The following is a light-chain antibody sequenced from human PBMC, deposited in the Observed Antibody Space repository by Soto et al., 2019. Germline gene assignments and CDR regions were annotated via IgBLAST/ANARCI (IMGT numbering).Light chain of an antibody. CDR3: SSYTSSSTLV. CDR1: SSDLVGYNY. Sequence: QPASVSGSPGQSITISCTGTSSDLVGYNYVSWYQQHPGKAPKLMIYEVSNRPSGVSNRFSGSKSGNAASLTISGLQAEDVADYYCSSYTSSSTLVFGTGTKLIVL. V-gene: IGLV2-14*01. J-gene: IGLJ1*01. CDR2: EVS.